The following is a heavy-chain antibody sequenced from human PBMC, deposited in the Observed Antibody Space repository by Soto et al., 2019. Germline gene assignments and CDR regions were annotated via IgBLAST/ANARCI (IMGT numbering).Heavy chain of an antibody. Sequence: GGSLRLSCTASGFTFGDYAMSWFRQAPGKGLEWVGFIRSKAYGGTTEYAASVKGRFIISRNDSKSIAYLQMNSLKTEDTAVYYCTRVGGYDFWSGYSESSYYFDYWGQGTLVTVSS. J-gene: IGHJ4*02. V-gene: IGHV3-49*03. CDR3: TRVGGYDFWSGYSESSYYFDY. CDR2: IRSKAYGGTT. D-gene: IGHD3-3*01. CDR1: GFTFGDYA.